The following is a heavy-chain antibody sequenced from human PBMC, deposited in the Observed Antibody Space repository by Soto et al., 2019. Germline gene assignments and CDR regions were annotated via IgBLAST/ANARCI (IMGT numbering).Heavy chain of an antibody. Sequence: QVQLVQSGAEVKKPGSSVKVSCKASGGTFSSYAISWVRQAPGQGLEWMGGIIPIFGTANYAQKFQGRVTITADESTSTASMELSSLRSEDTAVYYCARGRRFLEWLSSYYYYGMDVWGQGTTVTVSS. CDR1: GGTFSSYA. V-gene: IGHV1-69*12. CDR2: IIPIFGTA. J-gene: IGHJ6*02. D-gene: IGHD3-3*01. CDR3: ARGRRFLEWLSSYYYYGMDV.